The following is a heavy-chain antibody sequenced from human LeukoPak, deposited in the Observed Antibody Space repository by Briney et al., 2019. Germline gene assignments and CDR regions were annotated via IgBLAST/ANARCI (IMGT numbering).Heavy chain of an antibody. CDR2: IIPIFGTA. CDR1: GGTFSSYA. D-gene: IGHD3-10*01. Sequence: SVKVSCKASGGTFSSYAISWVRQAPGQGLEWMGGIIPIFGTANYAQKFQGRVTMTRDTSTSTVYMELSSLRSEDTAVYYCARDAYGRGDYYYMDVWGKGTTVTISS. V-gene: IGHV1-69*05. J-gene: IGHJ6*03. CDR3: ARDAYGRGDYYYMDV.